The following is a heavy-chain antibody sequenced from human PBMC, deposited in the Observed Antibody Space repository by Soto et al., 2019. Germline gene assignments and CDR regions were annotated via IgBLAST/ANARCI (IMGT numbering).Heavy chain of an antibody. CDR1: GGSISSSSYY. J-gene: IGHJ4*02. Sequence: QLQLQESGPGLVKPSETLSLTCTVSGGSISSSSYYWGWIRQPPGKGLEWIGSIYYSGSTYYNPSRKTRVTASVDTSKNQFSLKLSSVTAADTAVYYCASMAVAGRIWFGYWGQGTMVAVCS. CDR3: ASMAVAGRIWFGY. D-gene: IGHD6-19*01. CDR2: IYYSGST. V-gene: IGHV4-39*01.